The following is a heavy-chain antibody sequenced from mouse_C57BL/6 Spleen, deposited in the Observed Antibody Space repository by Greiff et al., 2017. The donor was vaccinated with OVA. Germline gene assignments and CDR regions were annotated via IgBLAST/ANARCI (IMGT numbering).Heavy chain of an antibody. D-gene: IGHD3-2*02. CDR1: GYTFTGYW. J-gene: IGHJ3*01. CDR2: ILPRSGST. V-gene: IGHV1-9*01. Sequence: QVQLQQSGAELMKPGASVKLSCKATGYTFTGYWLEWVQQRPGHGLEWIGEILPRSGSTNYHEKFKGKATFTADTSSNTAYMQLSSLTTEDSAIYYCAREGDSSGSWVANGGKGTLVTVSA. CDR3: AREGDSSGSWVAN.